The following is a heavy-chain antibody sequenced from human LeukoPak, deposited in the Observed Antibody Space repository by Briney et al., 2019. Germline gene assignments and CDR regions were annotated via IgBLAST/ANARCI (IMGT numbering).Heavy chain of an antibody. CDR3: ARRRDYFDY. V-gene: IGHV4-59*08. CDR1: GDSISSYY. J-gene: IGHJ4*02. CDR2: VYYSGST. Sequence: SQTLSLTCTVSGDSISSYYWSWIRQPPGKGLEWIGYVYYSGSTNYNPSLKSRVTISIGTSKNQFSLKLSSVTAADTAVYYCARRRDYFDYWGQGTLVTVSS.